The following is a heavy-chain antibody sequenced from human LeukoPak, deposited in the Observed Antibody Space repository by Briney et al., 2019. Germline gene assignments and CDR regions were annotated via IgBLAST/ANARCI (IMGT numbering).Heavy chain of an antibody. CDR2: ISSSSSTI. CDR1: GFTFSSYS. J-gene: IGHJ4*02. CDR3: ERGWDYGDYRFDY. Sequence: GGSLRLSCAASGFTFSSYSMNWVRQAPGKGLEWVSYISSSSSTIYYADSVKGRFTISRDNAKNSLYLPMNSLRAEDTAVYYCERGWDYGDYRFDYWGQGTLVTVSS. V-gene: IGHV3-48*04. D-gene: IGHD4-17*01.